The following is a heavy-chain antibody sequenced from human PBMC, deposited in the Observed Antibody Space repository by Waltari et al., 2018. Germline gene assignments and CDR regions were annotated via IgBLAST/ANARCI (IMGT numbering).Heavy chain of an antibody. Sequence: QVLLVQSGAEVKKPGASVKVSCKASGYTFTGYYVHWVRQAPGQGLEWLGWINPNRRVPNYAQKFQGRVTMNTDSSITTAYMELSMLTSDDTAIYYCARSRDGYNAEVDHWRQGTLVTVSS. D-gene: IGHD5-12*01. J-gene: IGHJ4*02. CDR1: GYTFTGYY. CDR3: ARSRDGYNAEVDH. V-gene: IGHV1-2*02. CDR2: INPNRRVP.